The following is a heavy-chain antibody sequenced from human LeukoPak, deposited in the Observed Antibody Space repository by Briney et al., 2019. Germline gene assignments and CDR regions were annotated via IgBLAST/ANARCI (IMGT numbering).Heavy chain of an antibody. J-gene: IGHJ5*02. V-gene: IGHV4-34*01. CDR2: INHSGST. Sequence: KASETLSLTCAVYGGSFSGYYWSWIRQPPGKGLEWIGEINHSGSTNYNPSLKSRVTISVDTSKNQFSLKLSSVTAADTAVYYCARGRYSSGPLRTWFDPWGQGTLVTVSS. D-gene: IGHD6-19*01. CDR1: GGSFSGYY. CDR3: ARGRYSSGPLRTWFDP.